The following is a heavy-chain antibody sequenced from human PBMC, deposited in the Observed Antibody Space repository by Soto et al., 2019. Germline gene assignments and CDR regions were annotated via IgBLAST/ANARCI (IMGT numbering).Heavy chain of an antibody. Sequence: GGSLRLSCAASGFTFSSYWMSWVRQAPGKGLEWVANIKQDGSEKYYVDSVKGRFTISRDNAKNSLYLQMNSLRAEDTAVYYYARARDTLYYYDSSGYKDRFDPWGQGTLVTVSS. D-gene: IGHD3-22*01. CDR1: GFTFSSYW. CDR2: IKQDGSEK. CDR3: ARARDTLYYYDSSGYKDRFDP. J-gene: IGHJ5*02. V-gene: IGHV3-7*01.